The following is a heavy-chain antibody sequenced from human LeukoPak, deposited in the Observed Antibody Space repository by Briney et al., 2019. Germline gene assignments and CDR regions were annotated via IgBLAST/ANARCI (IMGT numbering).Heavy chain of an antibody. Sequence: PSETLSLTCTVSGGSISSSSYYWGWIRQPPGKGLEWIANIYYSGSTYLNPSLKSRVTISADTSQNQFSLKLSSVTAADTAVYYCASRKLGNDYWGQGTLVTVSS. CDR1: GGSISSSSYY. J-gene: IGHJ4*02. CDR2: IYYSGST. CDR3: ASRKLGNDY. V-gene: IGHV4-39*07. D-gene: IGHD7-27*01.